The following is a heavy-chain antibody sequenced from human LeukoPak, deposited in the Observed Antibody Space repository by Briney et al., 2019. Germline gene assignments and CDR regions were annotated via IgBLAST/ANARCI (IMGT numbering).Heavy chain of an antibody. J-gene: IGHJ6*03. V-gene: IGHV3-30*02. D-gene: IGHD1-7*01. Sequence: GGSLRLSCAASGFTFSSYGMHWVRQAPGKGLEWVAVIWYGGSNKYYADSVKGRFTISRDNSKNTLYLQMNSLRAEDTAVYYCAKDIGITGTTLYMDVWGKGTTVTVSS. CDR2: IWYGGSNK. CDR1: GFTFSSYG. CDR3: AKDIGITGTTLYMDV.